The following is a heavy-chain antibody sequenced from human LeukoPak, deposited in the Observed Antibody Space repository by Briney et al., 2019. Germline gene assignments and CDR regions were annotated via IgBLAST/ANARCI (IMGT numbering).Heavy chain of an antibody. CDR1: GYSISSGYY. J-gene: IGHJ4*02. D-gene: IGHD4-11*01. Sequence: PSETLSLTCAVSGYSISSGYYWGWIRQPPGQGLEWIGGIYHSGSTYYNPSLKSRVTISVDTSKNQFSLKLSSVTAADTAVYYCARHFSRYSNYASAAISLDHWGQGTLVTVSS. CDR3: ARHFSRYSNYASAAISLDH. CDR2: IYHSGST. V-gene: IGHV4-38-2*01.